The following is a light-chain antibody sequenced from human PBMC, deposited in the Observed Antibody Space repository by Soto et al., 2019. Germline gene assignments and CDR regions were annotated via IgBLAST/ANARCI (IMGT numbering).Light chain of an antibody. CDR2: DVS. Sequence: QSALTQPRSVSGSPGQSVTISCTGTSSDVGTYNYVSWYQQHPGKAPKLMIYDVSQRPSGVPDRFSGSKSGNTASLTISGLQAEDESDSYCCSYAGRYSSVFGGGTKLTVL. V-gene: IGLV2-11*01. CDR3: CSYAGRYSSV. CDR1: SSDVGTYNY. J-gene: IGLJ2*01.